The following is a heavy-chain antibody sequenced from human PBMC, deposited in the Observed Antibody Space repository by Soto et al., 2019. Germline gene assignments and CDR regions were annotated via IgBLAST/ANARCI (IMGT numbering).Heavy chain of an antibody. D-gene: IGHD2-15*01. J-gene: IGHJ4*02. CDR2: IYYIGNT. CDR1: GGSISTRSSY. V-gene: IGHV4-39*01. Sequence: SETLSLTCTVSGGSISTRSSYWGWIRQPPGKGLEWIGNIYYIGNTYYNPSLKSRVAISIDTSKNRFSLNLSSVTAADTAVYYCARHGGREFDYWGQGTLVTVSS. CDR3: ARHGGREFDY.